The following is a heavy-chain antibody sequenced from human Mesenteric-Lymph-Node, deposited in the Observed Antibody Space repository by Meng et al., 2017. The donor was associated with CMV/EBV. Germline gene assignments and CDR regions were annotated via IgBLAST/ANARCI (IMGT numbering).Heavy chain of an antibody. CDR2: ISSSGSTI. V-gene: IGHV3-48*04. D-gene: IGHD1-14*01. CDR3: ARVAARYNAFDI. CDR1: GFTFSSYS. Sequence: GESLKISCAASGFTFSSYSMNWVRQAPGKGLEWVSYISSSGSTIYYADSVKGRFTISRDNAKNSLYLQMNSLRAEDTAVYYCARVAARYNAFDIWGQGTMVTVSS. J-gene: IGHJ3*02.